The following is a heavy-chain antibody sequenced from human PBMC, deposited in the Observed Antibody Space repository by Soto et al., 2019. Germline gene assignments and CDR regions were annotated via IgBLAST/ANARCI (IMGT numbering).Heavy chain of an antibody. Sequence: PGESLKISCKGSGYSFTSYWISWVRQMPGKGLEWMGRIDPSDSYTNYSPSFQGHVTISADKSISTAYLQWSSLKASDTAMYYCARLNSSSWYYYYYGMDVWGQGTTVTV. V-gene: IGHV5-10-1*01. D-gene: IGHD6-13*01. CDR3: ARLNSSSWYYYYYGMDV. CDR1: GYSFTSYW. CDR2: IDPSDSYT. J-gene: IGHJ6*02.